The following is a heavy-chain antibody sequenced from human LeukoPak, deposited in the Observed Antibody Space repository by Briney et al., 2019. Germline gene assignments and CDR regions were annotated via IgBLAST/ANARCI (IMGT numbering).Heavy chain of an antibody. J-gene: IGHJ5*02. CDR3: AGRGVIISGAWDWFDP. Sequence: PSETLSLTCAVYGGSFSGYYWSWIRQPPGKGLEWIGEINHSGSTNYNPSLKSRVTISVDTSKNQFSLKLNSVTAADTAVYYCAGRGVIISGAWDWFDPWGQGTLVTVSS. V-gene: IGHV4-34*01. CDR1: GGSFSGYY. D-gene: IGHD3-10*01. CDR2: INHSGST.